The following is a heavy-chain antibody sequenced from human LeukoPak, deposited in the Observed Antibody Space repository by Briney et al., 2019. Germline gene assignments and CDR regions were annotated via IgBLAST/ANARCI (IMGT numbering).Heavy chain of an antibody. J-gene: IGHJ3*02. CDR2: IYYSGST. D-gene: IGHD2-2*01. V-gene: IGHV4-59*01. CDR1: GGSISSYY. Sequence: SETLSLTCTVSGGSISSYYWSWIRQPPGKGLEWIGYIYYSGSTNYNPSLKSRVTISVDTSKNQFSLKLSSVTAADTAVYYCAIYQSGDAFDIWGQGTMVTVSS. CDR3: AIYQSGDAFDI.